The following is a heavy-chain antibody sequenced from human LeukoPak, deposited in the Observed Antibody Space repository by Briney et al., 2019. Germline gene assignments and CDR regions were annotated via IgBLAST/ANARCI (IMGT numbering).Heavy chain of an antibody. V-gene: IGHV3-7*03. D-gene: IGHD6-6*01. Sequence: GGSLRLSCAVSGFTFSGFWMSWPRQAPGKGLEWVASINSDGSEGYYADVVKGRFTISRDNAKNSLYLQINSLRAEDTAVYYCARSSYSSSSSVWGQGAMVTVSS. CDR2: INSDGSEG. CDR3: ARSSYSSSSSV. J-gene: IGHJ3*01. CDR1: GFTFSGFW.